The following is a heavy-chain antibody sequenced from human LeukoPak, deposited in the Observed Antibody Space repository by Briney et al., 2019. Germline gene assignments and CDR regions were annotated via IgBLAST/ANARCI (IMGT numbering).Heavy chain of an antibody. CDR2: INQYGSEK. V-gene: IGHV3-7*04. CDR3: ARGYDTLTGWLDH. D-gene: IGHD3-9*01. J-gene: IGHJ5*02. CDR1: GFTFSSYA. Sequence: GGSLRLSCAASGFTFSSYAMSWVRQTPGKGLEWVANINQYGSEKYYVDSVKGRFTTSRDNAKNSLYLQMNSLRVEDTAVYYCARGYDTLTGWLDHWGQGTLVTVPS.